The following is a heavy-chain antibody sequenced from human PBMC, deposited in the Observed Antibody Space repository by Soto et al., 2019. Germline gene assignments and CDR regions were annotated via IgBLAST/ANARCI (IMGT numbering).Heavy chain of an antibody. J-gene: IGHJ6*03. D-gene: IGHD2-2*01. V-gene: IGHV3-23*01. CDR1: GFTFSSYA. CDR3: AKDLSSGFNSYCGSTICFGEYYYYMDV. Sequence: EVQLLESGGGLVQPGGSLRLSCAASGFTFSSYAMSWVRQAPGKGLEWVSAITGSGGSTYYADSVKGRSTISRDNSKNTLYLQMNSLRAEDTAVFYCAKDLSSGFNSYCGSTICFGEYYYYMDVWGQGTTVTVSS. CDR2: ITGSGGST.